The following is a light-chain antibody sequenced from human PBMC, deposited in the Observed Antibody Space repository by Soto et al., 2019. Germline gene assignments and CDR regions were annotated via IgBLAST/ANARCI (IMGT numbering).Light chain of an antibody. CDR2: KAS. J-gene: IGKJ1*01. V-gene: IGKV1-5*03. CDR1: QSISSG. Sequence: DIQMTQSPSTLSASVGDRVTITCRASQSISSGLAWYQQRPGKAPKILICKASSLESGVPSRFSGSGSGTEFTLTISSLHPDDFATYYCQQYNSYSWTFGQGTKVDIK. CDR3: QQYNSYSWT.